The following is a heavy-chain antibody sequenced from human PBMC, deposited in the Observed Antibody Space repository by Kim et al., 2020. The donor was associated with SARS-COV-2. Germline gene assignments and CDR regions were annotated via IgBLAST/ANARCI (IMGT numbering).Heavy chain of an antibody. Sequence: ASVKVSCKASGYSFTSYDINWVRQAAGQGLEWMGWMSPKSDSAGYAQNFQGRLTMTRNTSISTAYMELSSLRPDDTAVYYCARATYDSLWGSYRRIDNWGQGTLVTVSS. D-gene: IGHD3-16*02. J-gene: IGHJ4*02. CDR3: ARATYDSLWGSYRRIDN. CDR1: GYSFTSYD. CDR2: MSPKSDSA. V-gene: IGHV1-8*01.